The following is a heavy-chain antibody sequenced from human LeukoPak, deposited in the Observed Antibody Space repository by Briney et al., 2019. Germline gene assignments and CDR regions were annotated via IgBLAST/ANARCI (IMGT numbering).Heavy chain of an antibody. Sequence: ASVKVSCKASGYTLTSYYMHWVRQAPGQGLEWMGIINPSGGSTSYAQKFQGRVTMTRDTSTSTVYMELSSLRSEDTAVYYCASGYCSSTSCHYRYNWFDPWGQGTLVTVSS. CDR1: GYTLTSYY. CDR2: INPSGGST. J-gene: IGHJ5*02. D-gene: IGHD2-2*03. V-gene: IGHV1-46*01. CDR3: ASGYCSSTSCHYRYNWFDP.